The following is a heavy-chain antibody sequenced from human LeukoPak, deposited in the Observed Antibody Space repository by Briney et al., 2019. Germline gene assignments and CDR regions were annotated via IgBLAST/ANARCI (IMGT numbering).Heavy chain of an antibody. Sequence: GGSLRLSCAASGFTFSSYSMNWVRQAPGKGLEWVSSISSSSSYIKYADSVKGRFTISRDNAKNSLYLQMNSLRAEDTAVYYCARGSGYSYGSDNYYFDYWGQGTLVTVSS. CDR3: ARGSGYSYGSDNYYFDY. V-gene: IGHV3-21*01. CDR1: GFTFSSYS. J-gene: IGHJ4*02. D-gene: IGHD5-18*01. CDR2: ISSSSSYI.